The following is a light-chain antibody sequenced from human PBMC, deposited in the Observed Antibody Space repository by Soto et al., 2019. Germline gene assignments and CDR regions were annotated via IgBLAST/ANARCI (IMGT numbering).Light chain of an antibody. V-gene: IGLV2-23*02. J-gene: IGLJ1*01. CDR2: EVS. Sequence: QSALTQPASVSGSPGQSITISCTRTNSDVGSYNFVSWYQQHPGKAPKVMIFEVSKRPSGVSDRFSGSKSGNTASLTISGLQAGDEADYYCCSDAGSSTYVFGTGTKVTVL. CDR3: CSDAGSSTYV. CDR1: NSDVGSYNF.